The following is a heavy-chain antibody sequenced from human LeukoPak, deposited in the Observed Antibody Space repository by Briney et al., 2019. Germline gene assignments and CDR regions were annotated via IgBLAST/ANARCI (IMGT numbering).Heavy chain of an antibody. D-gene: IGHD2-2*02. J-gene: IGHJ5*02. V-gene: IGHV1-69*13. CDR3: ARGPAAAIPFDP. CDR1: GGTFSSYA. CDR2: IIPIFGTA. Sequence: ASVKVSCKASGGTFSSYAISWVRQAPGQGLEWMGGIIPIFGTANYAQKFQGGVTITADESTSTAYMELSSLRSEDTAVYYCARGPAAAIPFDPWGQGTLVTVSS.